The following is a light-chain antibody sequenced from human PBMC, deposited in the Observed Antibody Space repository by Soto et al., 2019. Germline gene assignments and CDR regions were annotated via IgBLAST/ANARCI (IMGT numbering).Light chain of an antibody. Sequence: NFMLTQPHSVSESPGKTVTISCTGSSGSIASNYVQWYQQRPGSAPTAVIYEYDQRPSGVPDRFSGSIDRSSNSASLTISGLKTEDEADYYCQSFDGNNQLVFGGGTKVTVL. CDR1: SGSIASNY. J-gene: IGLJ2*01. V-gene: IGLV6-57*02. CDR2: EYD. CDR3: QSFDGNNQLV.